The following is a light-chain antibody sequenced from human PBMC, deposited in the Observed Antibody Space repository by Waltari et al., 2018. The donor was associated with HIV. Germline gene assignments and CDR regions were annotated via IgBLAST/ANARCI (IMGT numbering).Light chain of an antibody. V-gene: IGLV3-9*01. CDR3: QVWDSSTAEV. J-gene: IGLJ2*01. Sequence: SYELTQPLSVSVALGQPARITCGGDNIGSKNVHWYQQKPGQAHVLVIYRDSNRPSGIPERFSGSNSGNTATLTISRAQAGDEADYYCQVWDSSTAEVFGGGTKLTVL. CDR1: NIGSKN. CDR2: RDS.